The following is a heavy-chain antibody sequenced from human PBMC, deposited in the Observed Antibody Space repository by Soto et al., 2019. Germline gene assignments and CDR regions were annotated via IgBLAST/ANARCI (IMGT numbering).Heavy chain of an antibody. CDR3: AREEDYDILTGPGYGMAV. CDR2: INPSGGST. CDR1: GYTFTSYY. V-gene: IGHV1-46*01. J-gene: IGHJ6*02. Sequence: GASVKVSCKASGYTFTSYYMHWVRQAPGQGLEWMGIINPSGGSTSYAQKFQGRVTMTRDTSTSTVYMELSSLRSEDTAVYYCAREEDYDILTGPGYGMAVWGQGTTVTVSS. D-gene: IGHD3-9*01.